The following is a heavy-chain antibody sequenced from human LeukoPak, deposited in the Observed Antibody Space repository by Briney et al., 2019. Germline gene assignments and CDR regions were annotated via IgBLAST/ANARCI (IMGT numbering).Heavy chain of an antibody. J-gene: IGHJ4*02. V-gene: IGHV3-23*01. CDR2: TSGSGGST. CDR1: GFTFSSYA. Sequence: GGSLRLSCAASGFTFSSYAMSWVRQAPGKGLEWISATSGSGGSTYYADSVKGRFTISRDNSKNTLYLQMNSLRAEDTAVYYCASEGIYSSSWSGFDYWGQGTLVTVSS. D-gene: IGHD6-13*01. CDR3: ASEGIYSSSWSGFDY.